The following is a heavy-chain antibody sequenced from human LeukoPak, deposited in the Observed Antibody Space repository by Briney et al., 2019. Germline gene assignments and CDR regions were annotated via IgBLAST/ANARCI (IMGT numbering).Heavy chain of an antibody. CDR2: INWDGTNT. V-gene: IGHV3-20*04. D-gene: IGHD6-13*01. CDR3: ARDTSPWSDSSYFDALDL. CDR1: GGTTDDYG. J-gene: IGHJ3*01. Sequence: GGSLRLSCAVSGGTTDDYGMSWVRQAPGKGLEWASGINWDGTNTYYAESVKGRFTISRDNTKNSQFLQMNSLRAEDTAIYYCARDTSPWSDSSYFDALDLWGQGTMVTVSS.